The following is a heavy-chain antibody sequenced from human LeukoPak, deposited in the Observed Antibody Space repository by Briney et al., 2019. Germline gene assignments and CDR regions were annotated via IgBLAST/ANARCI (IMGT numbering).Heavy chain of an antibody. J-gene: IGHJ4*02. CDR3: ARDPSRGYTYGYGDY. CDR2: IKQDGSEE. D-gene: IGHD5-18*01. V-gene: IGHV3-7*01. Sequence: GGSLRLSCAASGFTFSSYWMNWFRQPPGKGLEWVANIKQDGSEEYYVDSVKGRFTISRDNAKKSLYLQMNSLRAEDTGVYYCARDPSRGYTYGYGDYWGQGILVTVSS. CDR1: GFTFSSYW.